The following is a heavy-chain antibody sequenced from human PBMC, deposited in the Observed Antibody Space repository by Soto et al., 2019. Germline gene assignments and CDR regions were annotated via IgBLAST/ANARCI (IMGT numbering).Heavy chain of an antibody. D-gene: IGHD3-10*01. Sequence: QVLLVQSGPEVKKPGSSVKVFCQASGGTFNNYAINWVRQVPGEGLEWMGGIIPTFGTGNHAQKFQGRVTITADESTTTAYMELNSLRSEDTAIYYCASFDGTLVRGGRSSPYEMDVWGQGTTVIVSS. CDR3: ASFDGTLVRGGRSSPYEMDV. CDR2: IIPTFGTG. CDR1: GGTFNNYA. V-gene: IGHV1-69*01. J-gene: IGHJ6*02.